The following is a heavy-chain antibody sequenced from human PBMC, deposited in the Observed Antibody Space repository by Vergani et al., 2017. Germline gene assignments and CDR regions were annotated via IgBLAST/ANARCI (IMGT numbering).Heavy chain of an antibody. D-gene: IGHD1-26*01. CDR2: IYYTGST. CDR3: ARQWELSWFDH. Sequence: QVQLQESGPGLVKPSQTLSLTCTVSGGSISSYYWSWIRQPPGKGLEWIGYIYYTGSTNYNPSLMSRVTISVDTSKNQFSLKLSSVTAADTAVYYCARQWELSWFDHWGQGTLVTVSS. CDR1: GGSISSYY. J-gene: IGHJ5*02. V-gene: IGHV4-59*01.